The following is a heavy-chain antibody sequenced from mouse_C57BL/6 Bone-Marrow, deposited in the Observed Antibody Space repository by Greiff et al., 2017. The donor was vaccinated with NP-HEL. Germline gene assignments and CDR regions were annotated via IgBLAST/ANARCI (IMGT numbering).Heavy chain of an antibody. CDR1: GFTFSNYW. V-gene: IGHV6-3*01. CDR2: IRLKSDNYAT. J-gene: IGHJ2*01. CDR3: TGPLYYGSSYEYYFDY. Sequence: EVQLQESGGGLVQPGGSMKLSCVASGFTFSNYWMNWVRQSPEKGLEWVAQIRLKSDNYATHYAESVKGRFTISRDDSKSSVYLQMNNLRAEDTGIYYCTGPLYYGSSYEYYFDYWGQGTTLTVSS. D-gene: IGHD1-1*01.